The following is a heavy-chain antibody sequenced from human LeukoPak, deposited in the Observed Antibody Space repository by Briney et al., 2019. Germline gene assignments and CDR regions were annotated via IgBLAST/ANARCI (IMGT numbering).Heavy chain of an antibody. J-gene: IGHJ3*02. D-gene: IGHD2-15*01. CDR1: GGSFSGYY. CDR3: AREPDIVVVVAATRFAFDI. Sequence: SETLSLTCAVYGGSFSGYYWSWIRQPPGKGLEWIGEINHSGSTNYNPSLKSRVTISVDTSKNQCSLKLSSVTAADTAVYYCAREPDIVVVVAATRFAFDIWGQGTMVTVPS. V-gene: IGHV4-34*01. CDR2: INHSGST.